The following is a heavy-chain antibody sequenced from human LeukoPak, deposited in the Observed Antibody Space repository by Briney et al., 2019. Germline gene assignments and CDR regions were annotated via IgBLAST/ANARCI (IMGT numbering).Heavy chain of an antibody. J-gene: IGHJ4*02. Sequence: GGSLRLSCAASGFTFSSYAMHWVRQAPGKGLEWVAVISYDGSNKYYADSVKGRFTISRDNSKNTLYLQMNSLRAEDTAVYYCARDANYYDSSGRFPHFDYWGQGTLVTVSS. CDR2: ISYDGSNK. D-gene: IGHD3-22*01. CDR3: ARDANYYDSSGRFPHFDY. CDR1: GFTFSSYA. V-gene: IGHV3-30-3*01.